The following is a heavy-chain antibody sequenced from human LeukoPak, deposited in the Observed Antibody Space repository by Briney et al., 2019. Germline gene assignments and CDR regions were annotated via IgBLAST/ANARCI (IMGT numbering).Heavy chain of an antibody. CDR1: GFTVSSNY. Sequence: GGSLRLSCTASGFTVSSNYISWVCQAPGKGLEWVSVIYSGGSTYYSDSVKGRFTISRDNSTNTLYLQMNSLRAEDTAVYYCARVSLYSSSWYYFDCWGQGTLVTVSS. CDR3: ARVSLYSSSWYYFDC. CDR2: IYSGGST. V-gene: IGHV3-66*01. D-gene: IGHD6-13*01. J-gene: IGHJ4*02.